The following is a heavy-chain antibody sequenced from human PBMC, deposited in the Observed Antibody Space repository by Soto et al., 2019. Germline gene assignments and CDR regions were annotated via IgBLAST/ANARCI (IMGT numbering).Heavy chain of an antibody. J-gene: IGHJ3*02. CDR2: VYYTGST. CDR1: GASISSSY. Sequence: SETLSLTCTVSGASISSSYWSWIRQSPGKGLEWIGYVYYTGSTKYSPSLKSRVTISVDTSKNQFSLKLSSVTAADTAVYYCARGYYDSNGQSNTFDIWGQGTMVTVSS. CDR3: ARGYYDSNGQSNTFDI. D-gene: IGHD3-22*01. V-gene: IGHV4-59*01.